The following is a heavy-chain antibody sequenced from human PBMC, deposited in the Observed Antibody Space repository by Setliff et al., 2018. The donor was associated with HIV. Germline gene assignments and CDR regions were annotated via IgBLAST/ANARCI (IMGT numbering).Heavy chain of an antibody. Sequence: LSLTCTVSGGSISSHYWSWIRQPPGKGLEWIGYIYYSGSTNYNPSLKSRVTISVDTSKNQFSLKLSSVTAADTAVYYCARVAWAPYYYYYYMDVWGKGTTVTVSS. CDR1: GGSISSHY. D-gene: IGHD3-16*01. J-gene: IGHJ6*03. V-gene: IGHV4-59*11. CDR3: ARVAWAPYYYYYYMDV. CDR2: IYYSGST.